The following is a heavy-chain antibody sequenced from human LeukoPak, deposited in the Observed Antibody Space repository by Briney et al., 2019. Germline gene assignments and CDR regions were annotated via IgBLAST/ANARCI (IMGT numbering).Heavy chain of an antibody. CDR3: ARLYSSDF. CDR1: GGSFSGYY. CDR2: INHSGST. D-gene: IGHD6-13*01. J-gene: IGHJ4*02. V-gene: IGHV4-34*01. Sequence: PSETLSLTCAVYGGSFSGYYWSWIRQPPGKGLEWIGEINHSGSTNYNPSLKSRVTISVDTSKNQFSLKLSSVTAADTAVCYCARLYSSDFWGQGTLVTVSS.